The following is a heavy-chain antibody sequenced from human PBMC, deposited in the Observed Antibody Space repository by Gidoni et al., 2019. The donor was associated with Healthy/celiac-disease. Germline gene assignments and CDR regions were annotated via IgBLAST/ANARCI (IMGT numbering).Heavy chain of an antibody. J-gene: IGHJ4*02. CDR3: ARVTQYCSSTSCYFDY. V-gene: IGHV4-34*01. CDR2: INHSGST. D-gene: IGHD2-2*01. CDR1: GWSVSGYY. Sequence: QVQLHQWGAGLLKPSATLSLTCAVHGWSVSGYYWSWIRQHPGKGLEWIGEINHSGSTNYNPSLKSRVTISVDTSKNQFSLKLSSVTAADTAVYYCARVTQYCSSTSCYFDYWGQGTLVTVSS.